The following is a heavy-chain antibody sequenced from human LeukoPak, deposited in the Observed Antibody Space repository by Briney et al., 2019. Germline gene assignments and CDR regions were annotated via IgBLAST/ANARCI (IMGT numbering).Heavy chain of an antibody. J-gene: IGHJ3*02. Sequence: GGSLRLSFAASGFAFESYWMSWVRQAPGKGLEWVANIKQDGSEKYYVDSVKGRFTISRDNAKNSLYLQMNSLRAEDTAVYYCARGSTCIWGQGTMVTVSS. CDR3: ARGSTCI. D-gene: IGHD2/OR15-2a*01. CDR1: GFAFESYW. V-gene: IGHV3-7*01. CDR2: IKQDGSEK.